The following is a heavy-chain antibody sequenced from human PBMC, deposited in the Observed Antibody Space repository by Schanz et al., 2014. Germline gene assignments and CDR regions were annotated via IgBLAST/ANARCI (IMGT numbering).Heavy chain of an antibody. J-gene: IGHJ3*02. V-gene: IGHV1-18*01. CDR3: ARGGGPEDVFDI. Sequence: VQLEQSGAEVKKPGASVKVSCKASGYTFTSYGISWVRQAPGQGLEWMGWISPYNGNTNYAQKLQGRVTITADKSTTTAYMELSSLRSDDTAVYYCARGGGPEDVFDIWGQGTMLTVSS. D-gene: IGHD5-12*01. CDR1: GYTFTSYG. CDR2: ISPYNGNT.